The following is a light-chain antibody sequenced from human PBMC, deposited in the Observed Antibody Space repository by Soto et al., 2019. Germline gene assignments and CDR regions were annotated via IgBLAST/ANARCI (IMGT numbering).Light chain of an antibody. Sequence: DIQMTQSPSAMSASVEDRGTITCGASQGISNYLAWFQQKPGKVPKXLIYGASSLQSGVPSRFSGTGSGTEFTLTISSLQPEDVATYYCLQHNSYPPTLGQGTRLEIK. V-gene: IGKV1-17*03. CDR2: GAS. CDR3: LQHNSYPPT. CDR1: QGISNY. J-gene: IGKJ5*01.